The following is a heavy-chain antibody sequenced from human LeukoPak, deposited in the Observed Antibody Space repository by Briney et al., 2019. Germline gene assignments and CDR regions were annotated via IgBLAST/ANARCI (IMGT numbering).Heavy chain of an antibody. CDR2: ISGSDAGT. CDR3: GTLGVMWEIDY. J-gene: IGHJ4*02. CDR1: GFTFSSYA. Sequence: GGSLRLSCAASGFTFSSYAMTWVRQAPGKGLEWVSAISGSDAGTYHAGSVKGRFTISRDNSKNTLNLQMNSLRPEDTAVYYCGTLGVMWEIDYWGQGALVTVSS. V-gene: IGHV3-23*01. D-gene: IGHD1-26*01.